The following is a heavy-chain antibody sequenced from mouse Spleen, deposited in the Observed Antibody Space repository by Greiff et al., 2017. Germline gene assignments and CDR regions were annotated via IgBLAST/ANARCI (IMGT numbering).Heavy chain of an antibody. V-gene: IGHV14-1*02. CDR3: ARGYYDYEGFAY. D-gene: IGHD2-4*01. J-gene: IGHJ3*01. CDR2: IDPENGNT. Sequence: DVKLVESGAELVRPGALVKLSCKASGFNIKDYYMHWVKQRPEQGLEWIGWIDPENGNTIYDPKFQGKASITADTSSNTAYLQLSSLTSEDTAVYYCARGYYDYEGFAYWGQGTLVTVSA. CDR1: GFNIKDYY.